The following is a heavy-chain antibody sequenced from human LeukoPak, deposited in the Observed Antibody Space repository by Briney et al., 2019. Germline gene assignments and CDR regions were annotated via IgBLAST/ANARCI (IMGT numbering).Heavy chain of an antibody. CDR2: ISYEGSNK. D-gene: IGHD6-19*01. CDR3: ARDGGIAVAGSDYYYYGMDV. Sequence: GRSLRLSCAVSGLISSSYGMHWVRQAPGKGLEWVAVISYEGSNKYYADSVKGRFTISRDNAKNSLYLQMNSLRAEDTAVYYCARDGGIAVAGSDYYYYGMDVWGQGTTVTVSS. CDR1: GLISSSYG. V-gene: IGHV3-30*03. J-gene: IGHJ6*02.